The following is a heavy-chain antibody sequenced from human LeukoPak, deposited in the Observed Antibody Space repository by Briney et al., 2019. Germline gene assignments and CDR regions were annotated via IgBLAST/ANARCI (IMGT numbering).Heavy chain of an antibody. J-gene: IGHJ4*02. Sequence: SETLSLTCTVSGGSFSSSGYYWGWIRQPPGKGLEWFGSISYSGSTYYNPSLKSRVTISVDTPKNQFSLKLRSVTAADTALYYCARLARPARTGFDYWGQGTLVTVSS. V-gene: IGHV4-39*01. D-gene: IGHD1-14*01. CDR2: ISYSGST. CDR3: ARLARPARTGFDY. CDR1: GGSFSSSGYY.